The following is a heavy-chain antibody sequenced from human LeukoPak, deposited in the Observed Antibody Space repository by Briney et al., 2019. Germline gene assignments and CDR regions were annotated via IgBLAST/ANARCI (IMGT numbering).Heavy chain of an antibody. D-gene: IGHD7-27*01. J-gene: IGHJ4*02. Sequence: SETLSLTCTVSGGSISSYYWSWIRQPPGKGLEWIGYIYYSGSTNYNPSLKSRVTISVDTSKNQFSLRLSSVTAADTAVYYCARTGDLSSFDYWGQGTLVTVSS. V-gene: IGHV4-59*08. CDR1: GGSISSYY. CDR3: ARTGDLSSFDY. CDR2: IYYSGST.